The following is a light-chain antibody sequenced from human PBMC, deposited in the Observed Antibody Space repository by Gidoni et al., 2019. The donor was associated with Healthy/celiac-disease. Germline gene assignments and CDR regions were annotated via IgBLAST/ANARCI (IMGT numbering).Light chain of an antibody. CDR1: PSFSSY. CDR3: QQRSNWPWT. V-gene: IGKV3-11*01. Sequence: EIVLTQSPATLSLSPGERATLSCRASPSFSSYLAWYQQKPGQAPRLLIYAASNRATGIPARFSGSGSGTDFTLSISSLEPEDFAVYYCQQRSNWPWTFGQGTKVEIK. CDR2: AAS. J-gene: IGKJ1*01.